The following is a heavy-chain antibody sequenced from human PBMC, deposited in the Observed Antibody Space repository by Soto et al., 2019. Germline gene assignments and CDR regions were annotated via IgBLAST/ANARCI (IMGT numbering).Heavy chain of an antibody. V-gene: IGHV3-23*01. Sequence: PGGSLRLSCAASGITFNNYALSWVRQAPGKGLEWVSGISGSGTSAYYADSVKGRFTISRDNSKNTLSLQMNSLRADDTATYYCAHSGGDSSGYYFYYWGQGTLVTVSS. CDR2: ISGSGTSA. D-gene: IGHD3-22*01. CDR1: GITFNNYA. J-gene: IGHJ4*02. CDR3: AHSGGDSSGYYFYY.